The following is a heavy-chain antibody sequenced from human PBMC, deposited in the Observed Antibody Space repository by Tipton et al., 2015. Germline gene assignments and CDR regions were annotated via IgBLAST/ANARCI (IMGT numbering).Heavy chain of an antibody. D-gene: IGHD1-7*01. V-gene: IGHV1-2*04. CDR3: ARDTNSIIGTCDY. CDR1: GYNFMGYY. Sequence: QLVQSGAEVKKPGASVKVSCKTSGYNFMGYYIHWVRQAPGQGLEWMGWINSNSGGTNYAQNYQGWVTMTRDTSISTAYMELSRLRSDDTAVYYCARDTNSIIGTCDYWGQGTLVTVSS. CDR2: INSNSGGT. J-gene: IGHJ4*02.